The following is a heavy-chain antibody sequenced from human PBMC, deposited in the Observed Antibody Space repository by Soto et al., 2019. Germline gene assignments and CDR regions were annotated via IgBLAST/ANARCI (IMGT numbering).Heavy chain of an antibody. CDR1: GGSLRKYY. CDR2: ISTSGHV. V-gene: IGHV4-4*07. J-gene: IGHJ4*02. CDR3: ERENLDFWSLYPMAFDY. D-gene: IGHD3-3*01. Sequence: PLEILSLAYSVSGGSLRKYYWSWIRQPAGKGVEWIGRISTSGHVVSKASLRSRLTMSVDTSKNHFSLKLTSVTAADTAVYYCERENLDFWSLYPMAFDYWGQGALVTVSS.